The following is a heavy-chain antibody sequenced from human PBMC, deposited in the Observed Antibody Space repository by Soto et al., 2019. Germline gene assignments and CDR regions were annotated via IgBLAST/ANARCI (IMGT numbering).Heavy chain of an antibody. Sequence: GASVKVSCKASGYTFTGYYMHWVRQAPGQGLEWMGWINPNSGGTHYAQKFQGWVTMTRDTSISTAYMELSRLRSDDTAVYYCARDISTLRQLGGYYYYYGMDVWGQGTTVTVSS. J-gene: IGHJ6*02. V-gene: IGHV1-2*04. CDR2: INPNSGGT. CDR3: ARDISTLRQLGGYYYYYGMDV. D-gene: IGHD6-6*01. CDR1: GYTFTGYY.